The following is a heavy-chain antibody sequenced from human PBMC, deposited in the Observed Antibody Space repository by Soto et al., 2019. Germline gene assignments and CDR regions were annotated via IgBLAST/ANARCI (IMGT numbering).Heavy chain of an antibody. D-gene: IGHD2-15*01. CDR1: GGSFSGYY. J-gene: IGHJ6*02. CDR2: INHSGST. CDR3: ARGYCSGGSCYSTDFSDGMDV. Sequence: PSETLSLTCAVYGGSFSGYYWSWIRQPPGKGLEWIGEINHSGSTNYNPSLKSRVTISVDTSKNQFSLKLSSVTAADTAVYYCARGYCSGGSCYSTDFSDGMDVWGQGTTVTVSS. V-gene: IGHV4-34*01.